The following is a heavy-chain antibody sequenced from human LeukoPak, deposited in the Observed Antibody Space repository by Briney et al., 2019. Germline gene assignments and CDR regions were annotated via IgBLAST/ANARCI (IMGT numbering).Heavy chain of an antibody. CDR2: IRYDGSDK. CDR3: ARSNYYDSRSWGFDI. J-gene: IGHJ3*02. Sequence: GGSLRLSCAASGFTFTSYGMHWVRQAPGKGLEWVAFIRYDGSDKYNGDSVRGRFTISRDNSKNTLYLQMNSLRAEDTAVYYCARSNYYDSRSWGFDIWGQGTMVTVSS. V-gene: IGHV3-30*02. D-gene: IGHD3-22*01. CDR1: GFTFTSYG.